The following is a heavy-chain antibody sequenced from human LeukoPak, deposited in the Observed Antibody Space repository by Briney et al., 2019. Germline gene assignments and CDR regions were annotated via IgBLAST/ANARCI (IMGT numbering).Heavy chain of an antibody. CDR3: ARYSYYGDSIQDAFDI. CDR1: GYSFTSYW. D-gene: IGHD4-17*01. CDR2: IYPGDSDT. Sequence: GESLKISCKGSGYSFTSYWIGWVRQMPGKGLEWMGIIYPGDSDTRYSPSFQGQVTISADKSISTAYLQWSSLKASDTAMYYRARYSYYGDSIQDAFDIWGQGTMVTVSS. V-gene: IGHV5-51*01. J-gene: IGHJ3*02.